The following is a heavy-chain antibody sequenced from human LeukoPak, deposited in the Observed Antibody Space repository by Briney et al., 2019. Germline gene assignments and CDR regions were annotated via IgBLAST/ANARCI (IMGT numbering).Heavy chain of an antibody. CDR3: ARQYGSGRDLYYFDY. J-gene: IGHJ4*02. D-gene: IGHD3-10*01. Sequence: GASVKVSCKASGYTFSNYAMNWVRQAPGQGLEWMGWISAYNGNTNYAQKLQGRVTMTTDTSTSTAYMELRSLRSDDTAVYYCARQYGSGRDLYYFDYWGQGTLVTVSS. CDR1: GYTFSNYA. CDR2: ISAYNGNT. V-gene: IGHV1-18*01.